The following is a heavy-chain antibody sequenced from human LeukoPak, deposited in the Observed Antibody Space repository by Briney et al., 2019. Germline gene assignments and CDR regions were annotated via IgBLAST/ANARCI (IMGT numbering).Heavy chain of an antibody. CDR2: IYYSGST. Sequence: SETLSLTCTVSGGSISSYYWSWIRQPPGKGLEWIGYIYYSGSTNYNPSLKSRVTISVDTSKNQFSLKLTSVTAADTAVYYCARDVPTVQLWRTDAFDIWGQGTVVTVSS. CDR1: GGSISSYY. J-gene: IGHJ3*02. CDR3: ARDVPTVQLWRTDAFDI. V-gene: IGHV4-59*12. D-gene: IGHD5-18*01.